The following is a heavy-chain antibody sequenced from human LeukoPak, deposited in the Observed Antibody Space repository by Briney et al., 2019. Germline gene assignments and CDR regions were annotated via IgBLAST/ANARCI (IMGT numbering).Heavy chain of an antibody. Sequence: GGSLRLSCAASGFTLSNYAMSWVRQGPGTGPEWVAGISYSSGSIYYLDSVKGRFTISRDNSRNTLYLQMNSLRAEDTAVYYCAKDVLRLNYGYFDLWGRGTLVSVSS. D-gene: IGHD3-16*01. CDR2: ISYSSGSI. J-gene: IGHJ2*01. CDR1: GFTLSNYA. V-gene: IGHV3-23*01. CDR3: AKDVLRLNYGYFDL.